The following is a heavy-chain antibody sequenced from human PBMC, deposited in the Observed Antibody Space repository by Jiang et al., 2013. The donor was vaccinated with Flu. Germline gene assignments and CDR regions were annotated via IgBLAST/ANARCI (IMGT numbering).Heavy chain of an antibody. CDR2: IKSKTDGGTT. CDR1: GFTFSNAW. Sequence: QLVESGGGLVKPGGSLRLSCAASGFTFSNAWMNWVRQAPGKGLEWVGRIKSKTDGGTTDYAAPVKGRFTISRDDSKNTLYLQMNSLKTEDTAVYYCTTHDYYGSGGFDYWGQGTLVTVSS. J-gene: IGHJ4*02. D-gene: IGHD3-10*01. CDR3: TTHDYYGSGGFDY. V-gene: IGHV3-15*07.